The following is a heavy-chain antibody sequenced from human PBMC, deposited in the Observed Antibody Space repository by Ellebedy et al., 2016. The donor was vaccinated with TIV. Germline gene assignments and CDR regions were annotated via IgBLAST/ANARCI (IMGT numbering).Heavy chain of an antibody. J-gene: IGHJ4*02. CDR1: GFIFSTFV. CDR3: VQGGGYDFRSGPPLDF. V-gene: IGHV3-64D*08. D-gene: IGHD3-3*01. Sequence: PGGSLRLSCSASGFIFSTFVMHWVRQAQGKGLEYVSTITGTGGRIYYAESVEGRFTISRDNSRNTLYLQMSSLRPEDTALYYCVQGGGYDFRSGPPLDFWGQGTLVTVSS. CDR2: ITGTGGRI.